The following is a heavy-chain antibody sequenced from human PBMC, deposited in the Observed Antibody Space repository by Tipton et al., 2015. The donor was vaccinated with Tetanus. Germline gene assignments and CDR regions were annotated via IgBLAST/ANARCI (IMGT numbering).Heavy chain of an antibody. CDR2: FYYSGSS. CDR1: GRSLSGSTYY. CDR3: ARANNDYPKKGPFDY. J-gene: IGHJ4*02. Sequence: LVQPSETLTLTCAVSGRSLSGSTYYWGWIRQPPGKGLEWIGGFYYSGSSYYNSSLKSRVTISVDTSNNHFSLRLSSVITADTAVYYCARANNDYPKKGPFDYWGQGILVTVSS. D-gene: IGHD5-12*01. V-gene: IGHV4-39*02.